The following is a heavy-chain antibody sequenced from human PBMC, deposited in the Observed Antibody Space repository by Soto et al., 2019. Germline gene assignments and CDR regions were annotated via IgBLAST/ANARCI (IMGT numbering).Heavy chain of an antibody. CDR2: ILYDGSKE. J-gene: IGHJ3*01. D-gene: IGHD7-27*01. CDR3: ARKILTGDHSGPFDL. V-gene: IGHV3-30*03. CDR1: GFSFNSHG. Sequence: GGSLRLSCTASGFSFNSHGMDWVRQAPGKGLEWVARILYDGSKEYYADSVKGRFTISRDNSKNSLLLQMDSLTADDTAVYFCARKILTGDHSGPFDLWGQGTMVTVSS.